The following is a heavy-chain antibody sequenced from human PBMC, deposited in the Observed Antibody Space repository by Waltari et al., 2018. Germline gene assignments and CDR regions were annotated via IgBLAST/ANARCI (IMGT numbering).Heavy chain of an antibody. CDR3: ARVEGATYRGGWFDP. J-gene: IGHJ5*02. CDR1: GGSISSYY. V-gene: IGHV4-59*01. CDR2: IYYSGST. D-gene: IGHD1-26*01. Sequence: QVQLQESGPGLVKPSETLSLTCTASGGSISSYYWSWIRQPPGKGLEWIGYIYYSGSTNYNPSLKSRVTISVDTSKNQFSLKLSSVTAADTAVYYCARVEGATYRGGWFDPWGQGTLVTVSS.